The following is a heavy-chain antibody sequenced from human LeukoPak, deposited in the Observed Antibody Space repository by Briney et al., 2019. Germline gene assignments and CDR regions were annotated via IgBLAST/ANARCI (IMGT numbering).Heavy chain of an antibody. CDR3: AREGNDSSGYVDY. CDR2: IYYSGST. Sequence: PSETLSLTCTASGGSISSYYWSWIRQPPGKGLEWLGYIYYSGSTNYNPSLKSRVTISVDTSKNQFSLKLSSVTAADTAVYYCAREGNDSSGYVDYWGQGTLVTASS. D-gene: IGHD3-22*01. V-gene: IGHV4-59*01. J-gene: IGHJ4*02. CDR1: GGSISSYY.